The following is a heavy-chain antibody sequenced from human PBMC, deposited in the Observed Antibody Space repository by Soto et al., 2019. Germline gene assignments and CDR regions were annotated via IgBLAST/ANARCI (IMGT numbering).Heavy chain of an antibody. CDR3: ARATVTTTKKYYYYGMDV. CDR1: GYTFTGYY. V-gene: IGHV1-2*02. D-gene: IGHD4-17*01. J-gene: IGHJ6*02. CDR2: INPNSGGT. Sequence: AASVKVSCKASGYTFTGYYMHWVRQAPGQGLEWMGWINPNSGGTNYAQKFQGRVTMTRDTSISTAYMELSRLRSDDTAVYYCARATVTTTKKYYYYGMDVWGQGTTVTVSS.